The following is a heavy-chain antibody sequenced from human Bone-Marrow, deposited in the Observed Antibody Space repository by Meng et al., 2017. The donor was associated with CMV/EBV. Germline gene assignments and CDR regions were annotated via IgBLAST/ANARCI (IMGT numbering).Heavy chain of an antibody. J-gene: IGHJ4*02. CDR1: GGTFGSNA. D-gene: IGHD3-16*01. CDR2: IIPILGLS. CDR3: VTYQYDSGWTEDS. Sequence: SVKVSCKASGGTFGSNALSWVRQAPGQGLEWMGGIIPILGLSTYAQRFQGRVTITADKSTGTGYMEVPSLRFDDSAVYYCVTYQYDSGWTEDSWGQGTLVTVSS. V-gene: IGHV1-69*10.